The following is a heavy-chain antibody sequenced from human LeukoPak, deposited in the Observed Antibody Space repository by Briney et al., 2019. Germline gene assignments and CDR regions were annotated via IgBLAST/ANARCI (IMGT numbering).Heavy chain of an antibody. CDR1: GGSFSGYY. V-gene: IGHV4-34*01. J-gene: IGHJ4*02. Sequence: SETLSLTCAVYGGSFSGYYWSWVRQPPGKGLEWIGEINHSGSTNYNPSLKSRVTISVDTSKNQFSLKLSSVTAADTAVYYCARGLPSIGIAARRNPGSSYKYWGQGTLVTVSS. D-gene: IGHD6-6*01. CDR3: ARGLPSIGIAARRNPGSSYKY. CDR2: INHSGST.